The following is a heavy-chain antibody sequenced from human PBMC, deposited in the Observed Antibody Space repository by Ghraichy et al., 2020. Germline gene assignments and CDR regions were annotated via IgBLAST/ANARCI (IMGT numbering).Heavy chain of an antibody. V-gene: IGHV4-39*01. CDR1: GGSISSSTYY. CDR3: ARLPIGLISSGYYSFDS. D-gene: IGHD3-22*01. Sequence: SETLSLTCTVSGGSISSSTYYWGWIRQPPGKGLEWIGTIYYSGSTYYNPSLKSRVTTSVYTSKNQFSLKLSSVTAADTSVYYCARLPIGLISSGYYSFDSGGQGTLVSVYS. CDR2: IYYSGST. J-gene: IGHJ4*02.